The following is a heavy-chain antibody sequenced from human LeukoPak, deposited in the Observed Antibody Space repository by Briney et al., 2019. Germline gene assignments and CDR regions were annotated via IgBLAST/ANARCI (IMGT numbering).Heavy chain of an antibody. CDR3: ARGDGGRSTVPIYGFDS. D-gene: IGHD4-17*01. J-gene: IGHJ4*02. CDR2: IYYNGIT. CDR1: GGSISRSDHY. V-gene: IGHV4-30-4*01. Sequence: PSQTLSLTCSVSGGSISRSDHYWSWIRQPPGKGLEWIGNIYYNGITYYNPSLKSRVTMSVDTSQNQFSLKLSSVTATDTAVYYCARGDGGRSTVPIYGFDSWGQGTLVTVSS.